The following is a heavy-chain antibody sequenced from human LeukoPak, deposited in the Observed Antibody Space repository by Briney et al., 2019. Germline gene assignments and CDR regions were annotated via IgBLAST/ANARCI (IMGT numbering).Heavy chain of an antibody. D-gene: IGHD4/OR15-4a*01. CDR1: GASVSTYY. CDR2: IYASGNT. J-gene: IGHJ4*02. V-gene: IGHV4-4*07. CDR3: ARDYGGNYHFDY. Sequence: LETLSLTCTVSGASVSTYYWGWIRQPAGKGLEWIGRIYASGNTNYNPSLKSQVTISRDTSKNQFSLRLTSVTAADTAVYYCARDYGGNYHFDYWGQGTLVTVSS.